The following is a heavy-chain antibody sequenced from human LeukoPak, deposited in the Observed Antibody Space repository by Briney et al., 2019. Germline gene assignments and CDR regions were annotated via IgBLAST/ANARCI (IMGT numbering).Heavy chain of an antibody. CDR2: ISSSGGSI. V-gene: IGHV3-48*03. J-gene: IGHJ4*02. CDR1: GFTFSSYE. D-gene: IGHD4-23*01. Sequence: GGSLRLSCATSGFTFSSYEMNWVRQAPGKGLEWISYISSSGGSIYYADSVKGRFTISRDNAQNSLYLQMNSLRAEDTAVYYCARARYGGNQIDYWGQGTLVAVSS. CDR3: ARARYGGNQIDY.